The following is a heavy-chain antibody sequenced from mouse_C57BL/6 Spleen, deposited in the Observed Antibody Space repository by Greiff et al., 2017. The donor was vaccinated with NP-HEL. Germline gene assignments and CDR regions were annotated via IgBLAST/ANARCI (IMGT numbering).Heavy chain of an antibody. D-gene: IGHD1-1*01. V-gene: IGHV1-50*01. CDR2: IDPSDSYT. CDR1: GYTFTSYW. Sequence: VQLQQPGAELVKPGASVKLSCKASGYTFTSYWMQWVKQRPGPGLEWIGEIDPSDSYTNYNQKFKGKATLTVYTSSSTAYIQLSSLTSEDAAVYYCARGLLRRYFDVWGTGTTVTVSS. J-gene: IGHJ1*03. CDR3: ARGLLRRYFDV.